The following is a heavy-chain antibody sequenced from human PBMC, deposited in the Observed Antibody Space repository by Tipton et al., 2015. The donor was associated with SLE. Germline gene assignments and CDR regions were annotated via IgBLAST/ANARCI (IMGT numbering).Heavy chain of an antibody. Sequence: LRLSCAVYGESFNGYFWTWIRQPPGKGLEWIAEIIHSGVTNYNPSPRSRVTISVDMSKNQVSLKLSSVTAADTAVYYCARVAPAEVFDYWGQGTLVTVSS. V-gene: IGHV4-34*12. D-gene: IGHD2-2*01. CDR3: ARVAPAEVFDY. J-gene: IGHJ4*02. CDR1: GESFNGYF. CDR2: IIHSGVT.